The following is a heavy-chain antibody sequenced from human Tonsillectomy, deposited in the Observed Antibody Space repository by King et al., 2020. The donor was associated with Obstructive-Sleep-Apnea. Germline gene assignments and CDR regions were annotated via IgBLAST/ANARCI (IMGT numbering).Heavy chain of an antibody. CDR2: IYWDDDK. J-gene: IGHJ5*02. CDR3: AHSFGYCGSPNCWEYNWFDP. D-gene: IGHD2-2*03. Sequence: TLKESGPTLVKPTQTLTLTCTFSGFSLSTSGVGVGWIRQPPGKALEWLALIYWDDDKRYSPSLKSRLTITRDTSKNQVVLTMTNMDPVDTATYYCAHSFGYCGSPNCWEYNWFDPWGQGTLVTVSS. V-gene: IGHV2-5*02. CDR1: GFSLSTSGVG.